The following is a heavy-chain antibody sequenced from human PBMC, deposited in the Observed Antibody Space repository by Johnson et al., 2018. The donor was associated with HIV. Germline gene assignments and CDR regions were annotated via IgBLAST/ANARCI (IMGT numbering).Heavy chain of an antibody. D-gene: IGHD2-21*02. CDR2: ISWNSGSI. V-gene: IGHV3-9*01. CDR1: GFTFDDYA. CDR3: AKDDNLGVWYSDAFDI. Sequence: VQLVESGGGVVQPGTSLRLSCVASGFTFDDYAMHWVRQAPGKGLEWVSGISWNSGSIGYADSVKGRFTMSRDNSKNTLYLQMKSLRAEDTAIYYCAKDDNLGVWYSDAFDIWGQGTVVTVSS. J-gene: IGHJ3*02.